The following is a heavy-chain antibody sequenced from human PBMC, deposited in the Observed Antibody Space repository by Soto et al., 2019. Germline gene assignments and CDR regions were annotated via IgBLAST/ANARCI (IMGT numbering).Heavy chain of an antibody. CDR2: IIPIFGTA. D-gene: IGHD3-22*01. CDR3: ASSSGYSLPFDY. J-gene: IGHJ4*02. CDR1: GGTFSSYA. V-gene: IGHV1-69*13. Sequence: SVKVSCKASGGTFSSYAISWLRQAPGQGLEWMGGIIPIFGTANYAQKFQGRVTITADESTSTAYMELSSLRSEDTAVYYCASSSGYSLPFDYWGQGTLVTVSS.